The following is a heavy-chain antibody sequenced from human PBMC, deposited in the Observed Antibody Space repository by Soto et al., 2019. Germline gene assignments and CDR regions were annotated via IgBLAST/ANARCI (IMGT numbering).Heavy chain of an antibody. CDR3: AGGIAARPLGY. Sequence: QLQLQESGSGLVKPSQTLSLTCAVSGGSISSGGYSWSWIRQPPGTGLEWIGYIYHSGSTYYNPSLKRRVPTSVDRSKNQFSLRLSSVTAAHTAVYYCAGGIAARPLGYWGQGTLVTVSS. CDR2: IYHSGST. D-gene: IGHD6-6*01. J-gene: IGHJ4*02. CDR1: GGSISSGGYS. V-gene: IGHV4-30-2*01.